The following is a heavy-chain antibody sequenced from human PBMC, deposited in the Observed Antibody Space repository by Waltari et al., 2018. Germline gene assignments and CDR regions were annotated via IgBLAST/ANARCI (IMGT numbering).Heavy chain of an antibody. V-gene: IGHV4-61*09. CDR2: IYTSGST. D-gene: IGHD4-17*01. Sequence: QVQLQESGPGLVKPSQTLSLTCTVSGGSISSGSSYWSWIRQPAGKGLEWIGYIYTSGSTNYNPSLKSRVTISVDTSKNQFSLKLSSVTAADTAVYYCARSTTVNQNLPFDYWGQGTLVTVSS. CDR1: GGSISSGSSY. CDR3: ARSTTVNQNLPFDY. J-gene: IGHJ4*02.